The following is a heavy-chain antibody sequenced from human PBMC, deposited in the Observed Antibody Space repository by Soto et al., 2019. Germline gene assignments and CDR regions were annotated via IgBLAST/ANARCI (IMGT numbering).Heavy chain of an antibody. CDR1: GGTFSSYA. CDR2: IIPIFGTA. CDR3: ARDSAYYYGSGSYWYYYGMDV. V-gene: IGHV1-69*01. D-gene: IGHD3-10*01. Sequence: QVQLVQSGAEVKKPGSSVKVSCKASGGTFSSYAISWVRQAPGQGLEWMGGIIPIFGTANYAQKFKGRVTITADESTSTAYMELSSLRSEDTAVYYCARDSAYYYGSGSYWYYYGMDVWGQGTTVTVSS. J-gene: IGHJ6*02.